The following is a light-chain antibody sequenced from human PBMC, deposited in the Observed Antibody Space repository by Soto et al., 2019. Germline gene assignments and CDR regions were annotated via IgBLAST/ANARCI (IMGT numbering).Light chain of an antibody. CDR3: QQLNTYPVT. J-gene: IGKJ4*01. CDR1: QGISRY. CDR2: AAS. V-gene: IGKV1-9*01. Sequence: ITLTQSPASLSASAGGTVTITCRAIQGISRYLSWYQQRPGRAPKLLISAASTLQSGVPARFSGSGSGTDFTLSITSLQPEDFATYYCQQLNTYPVTFGGGTKVDIK.